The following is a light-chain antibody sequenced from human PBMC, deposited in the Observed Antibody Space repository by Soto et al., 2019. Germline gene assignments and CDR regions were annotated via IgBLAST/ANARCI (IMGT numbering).Light chain of an antibody. V-gene: IGLV1-36*01. J-gene: IGLJ3*02. CDR3: SAWDDSLNGPV. Sequence: QSVLTQPPSVSEAPRQRVTISCSGSGSNIGSNAVNWYQQFPGKAPRLVIYYDDLVPSGVSDRFSGSRSGTSASLAIRGLQSEDEADYYCSAWDDSLNGPVFGGGTKLTVL. CDR1: GSNIGSNA. CDR2: YDD.